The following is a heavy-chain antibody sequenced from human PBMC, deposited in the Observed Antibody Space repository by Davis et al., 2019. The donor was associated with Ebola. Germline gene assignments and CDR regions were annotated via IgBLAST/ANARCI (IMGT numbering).Heavy chain of an antibody. D-gene: IGHD3-22*01. V-gene: IGHV1-46*01. CDR3: ARARSGGDIGYYGRPFDF. Sequence: ASVKVSCKASGYTFISYYLQWVRQAPGQGLEWMGVINPNIGNATYAQKFQGRVTMTRDTSASTVYLELSSLRSADTAIYYCARARSGGDIGYYGRPFDFWGQGTLVTVSS. CDR2: INPNIGNA. CDR1: GYTFISYY. J-gene: IGHJ3*01.